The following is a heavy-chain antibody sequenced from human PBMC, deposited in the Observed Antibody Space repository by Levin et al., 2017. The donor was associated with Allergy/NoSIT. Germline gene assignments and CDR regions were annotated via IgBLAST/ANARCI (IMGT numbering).Heavy chain of an antibody. CDR3: ARAPIWGVDTALVYLQS. V-gene: IGHV3-30-3*01. J-gene: IGHJ5*02. D-gene: IGHD5-18*01. CDR1: GFAFSSYG. CDR2: ISHDGNVK. Sequence: GESLKISCEASGFAFSSYGMHWVRQTPGKRLEWVAMISHDGNVKKYIDSVRGRFTISRDNSKYTLYLQMNSLRDGDTAAYFCARAPIWGVDTALVYLQSWGQGSLVTVSS.